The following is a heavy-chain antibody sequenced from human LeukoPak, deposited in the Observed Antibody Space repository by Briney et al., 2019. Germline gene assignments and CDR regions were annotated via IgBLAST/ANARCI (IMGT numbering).Heavy chain of an antibody. CDR1: GGSISSGSYY. Sequence: SQTLSLTCTVSGGSISSGSYYWSWIRQPAGKGLEWIGRIYTSGSTNYNPSLKSRVTISVDTSKNQFSLKLSSVTAADTAVYYCARARFPYDFWSGYSDAFDIWGQGTMVTVSS. CDR3: ARARFPYDFWSGYSDAFDI. V-gene: IGHV4-61*02. J-gene: IGHJ3*02. D-gene: IGHD3-3*01. CDR2: IYTSGST.